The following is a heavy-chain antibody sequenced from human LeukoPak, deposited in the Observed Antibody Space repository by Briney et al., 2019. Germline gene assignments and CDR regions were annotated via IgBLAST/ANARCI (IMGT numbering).Heavy chain of an antibody. CDR2: IYYSGST. CDR3: ARGASLYDYDSSGYSDY. V-gene: IGHV4-30-4*01. CDR1: GGSISSGDYY. J-gene: IGHJ4*02. Sequence: PSETLSLTCTVSGGSISSGDYYWSWIRQPPGKGLEWIGYIYYSGSTFYNPSLKSRISISVDTSKNQFSLKLTSVTAADTAVYYCARGASLYDYDSSGYSDYWGQGILVTVSS. D-gene: IGHD3-22*01.